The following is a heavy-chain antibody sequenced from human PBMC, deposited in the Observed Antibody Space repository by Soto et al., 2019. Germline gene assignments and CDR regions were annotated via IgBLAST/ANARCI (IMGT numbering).Heavy chain of an antibody. D-gene: IGHD3-10*01. Sequence: SETLSLTCTVAGGSISSSIYYWGWIRQPPGKGLEWIGSIYYSGSTYYNPSLKSRVTISGDTSKNQFSLKLSSVTAADTAVYYCARLKGSYWWLDYWGQGTLVTVSS. CDR1: GGSISSSIYY. CDR2: IYYSGST. V-gene: IGHV4-39*01. CDR3: ARLKGSYWWLDY. J-gene: IGHJ4*02.